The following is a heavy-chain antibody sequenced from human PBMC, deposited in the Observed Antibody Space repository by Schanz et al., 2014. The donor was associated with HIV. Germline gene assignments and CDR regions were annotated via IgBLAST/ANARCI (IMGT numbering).Heavy chain of an antibody. CDR1: GFTFGTKW. V-gene: IGHV3-74*01. CDR3: AKDLYSSSSVDY. Sequence: EVQLVESGGGLIQPGESLRLSCVASGFTFGTKWMYWVRQGPEKGLAWVSYITPDGTITYADSVKGRFTTSRDSSKNTLYLQMNSLRVEDTAVYYCAKDLYSSSSVDYWGQGTLVTVSS. CDR2: ITPDGTIT. J-gene: IGHJ4*02. D-gene: IGHD6-6*01.